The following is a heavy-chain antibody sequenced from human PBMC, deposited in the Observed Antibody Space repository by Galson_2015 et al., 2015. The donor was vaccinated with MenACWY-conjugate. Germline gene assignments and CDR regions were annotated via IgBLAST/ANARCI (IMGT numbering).Heavy chain of an antibody. J-gene: IGHJ5*02. D-gene: IGHD3-3*01. V-gene: IGHV4-39*07. Sequence: ETLSLTCTVSGGSISSSSYYWGWIRQPPGKGLEWIGSIYYSGSTYYNPSLKSRVTISVDTSKNQFSLKLSSVTAADTAVYYCARVRTDYGFSWGQGTLVTVSS. CDR1: GGSISSSSYY. CDR2: IYYSGST. CDR3: ARVRTDYGFS.